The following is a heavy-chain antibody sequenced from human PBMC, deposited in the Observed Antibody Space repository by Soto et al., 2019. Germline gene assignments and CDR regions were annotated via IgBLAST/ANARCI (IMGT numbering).Heavy chain of an antibody. CDR2: TNPNSGNT. CDR3: AREKLQRAAGLD. J-gene: IGHJ4*02. D-gene: IGHD6-25*01. V-gene: IGHV1-8*01. Sequence: ASVKVSCKASGYTFASYDSNWVRQATGQGLEWMGWTNPNSGNTGYAQKFQGRVTMTRNTSISTAYMELSSLRSEDTAVYYCAREKLQRAAGLDWGQGTLVTSPQ. CDR1: GYTFASYD.